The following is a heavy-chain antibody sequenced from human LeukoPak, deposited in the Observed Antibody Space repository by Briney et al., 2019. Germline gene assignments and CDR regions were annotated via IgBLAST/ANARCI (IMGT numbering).Heavy chain of an antibody. J-gene: IGHJ2*01. CDR3: ASRGDGHRNWYFDL. V-gene: IGHV3-66*01. CDR1: GFTVSGNY. D-gene: IGHD5-24*01. Sequence: GESLRLSCAASGFTVSGNYMTWVRQAPGMGLEWVSVTYGDGSTSYADSVKDRFTISRDISKNTFFLQMNNLRAEDTAVYYCASRGDGHRNWYFDLWGRGTLVTVSS. CDR2: TYGDGST.